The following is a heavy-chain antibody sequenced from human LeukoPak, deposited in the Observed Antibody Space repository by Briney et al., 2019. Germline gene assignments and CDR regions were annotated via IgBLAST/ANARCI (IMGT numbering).Heavy chain of an antibody. Sequence: GGSLRLSCAASGFTFSSYSMSWVRQAPGKGLEWVSYIRSSGSTIFYGDSVKGRFIISRDNAKDSLSLQMNSLRDEDTAVYYCARDSTYYYDSSGYYYFDYWGQGTLVTVSS. J-gene: IGHJ4*02. D-gene: IGHD3-22*01. CDR3: ARDSTYYYDSSGYYYFDY. V-gene: IGHV3-48*02. CDR2: IRSSGSTI. CDR1: GFTFSSYS.